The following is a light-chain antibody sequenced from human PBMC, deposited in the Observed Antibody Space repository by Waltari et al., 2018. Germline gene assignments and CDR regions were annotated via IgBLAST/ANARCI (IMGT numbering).Light chain of an antibody. Sequence: DIVMTQSPDSLAVSLGERATINCKSSQSVLYSSNNKNYLDWYQQKPGQTPKLLIYWAATLESGVPDRFSGSGSGTDFTLTISSLQAEDVAVYYCQQYYSTPYTFGQGTKLEIK. J-gene: IGKJ2*01. CDR2: WAA. CDR3: QQYYSTPYT. V-gene: IGKV4-1*01. CDR1: QSVLYSSNNKNY.